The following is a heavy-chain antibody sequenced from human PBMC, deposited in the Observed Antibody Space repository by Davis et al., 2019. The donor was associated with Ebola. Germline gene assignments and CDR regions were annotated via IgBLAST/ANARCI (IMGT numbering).Heavy chain of an antibody. D-gene: IGHD3-10*01. CDR1: GYTFTSYY. CDR3: ARDLRDRLRFHYYYYYGMDV. CDR2: INPSGGST. J-gene: IGHJ6*02. Sequence: AASVKVSCKASGYTFTSYYMHWVRQAPGQGLEWMGIINPSGGSTSYAQKFQGRVTMTRDTSTSTVYMELSSLRSEDTAVHYCARDLRDRLRFHYYYYYGMDVWGQGTTVTVSS. V-gene: IGHV1-46*01.